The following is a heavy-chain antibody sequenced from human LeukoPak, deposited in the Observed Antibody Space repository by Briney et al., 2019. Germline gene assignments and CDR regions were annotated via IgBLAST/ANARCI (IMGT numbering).Heavy chain of an antibody. CDR3: ARDSSVVLRHPAYYFDY. Sequence: ASVKVSCKASGYTFTSYYMHWVRQAPGQGLEWMGIINPSGGSTSYAQKFQGRVTMTRDMSTSTVYMELSSLRSEDTAVYYCARDSSVVLRHPAYYFDYWGQGTLVTVSS. CDR2: INPSGGST. D-gene: IGHD2-2*01. V-gene: IGHV1-46*01. CDR1: GYTFTSYY. J-gene: IGHJ4*02.